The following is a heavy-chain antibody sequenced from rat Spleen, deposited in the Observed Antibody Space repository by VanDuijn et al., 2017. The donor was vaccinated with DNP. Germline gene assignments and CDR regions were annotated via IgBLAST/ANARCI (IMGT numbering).Heavy chain of an antibody. CDR1: GFTFSDYY. CDR3: ARHVLPLRVWDY. Sequence: EVQLVESGGGLVQPGRSLKLSCAASGFTFSDYYLAWVRQAPTKGLEWVAYLSYDGASYYRDSVKGRFTISRNNAKNTLYLQMISLRSEDMATYYCARHVLPLRVWDYWGQGVMVTVSS. J-gene: IGHJ2*01. CDR2: LSYDGAS. D-gene: IGHD4-1*01. V-gene: IGHV5-22*01.